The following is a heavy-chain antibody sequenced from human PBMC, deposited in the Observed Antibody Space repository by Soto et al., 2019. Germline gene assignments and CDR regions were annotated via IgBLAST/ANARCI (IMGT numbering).Heavy chain of an antibody. J-gene: IGHJ4*02. CDR1: GGTFSSYA. D-gene: IGHD2-2*01. CDR3: ARAPIVLVPAAAVFDY. CDR2: IIPIFGTA. Sequence: ASVKVSCKASGGTFSSYAISWVRQAPGQGLEWMGGIIPIFGTANYAQKFQGRVTITADESTSTAYMELSSLRSEDTAVYYCARAPIVLVPAAAVFDYWGQGTLVTVSS. V-gene: IGHV1-69*13.